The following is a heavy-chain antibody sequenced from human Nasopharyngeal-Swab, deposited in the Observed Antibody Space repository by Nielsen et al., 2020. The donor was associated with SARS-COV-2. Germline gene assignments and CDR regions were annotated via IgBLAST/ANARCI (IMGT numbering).Heavy chain of an antibody. V-gene: IGHV4-31*02. J-gene: IGHJ3*02. Sequence: WIRQPPGKGLEWIGYIYYSGSTYYNPSLKSRVTISVDTSKNQFSLKLSSVTAADTAVYYCARAPRITILGVVQAFDIWGQGTMVTVSS. D-gene: IGHD3-3*01. CDR2: IYYSGST. CDR3: ARAPRITILGVVQAFDI.